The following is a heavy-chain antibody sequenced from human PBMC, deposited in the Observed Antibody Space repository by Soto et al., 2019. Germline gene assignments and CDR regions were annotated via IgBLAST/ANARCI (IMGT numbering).Heavy chain of an antibody. CDR1: GINYNTYA. CDR3: ARAIIGYVT. V-gene: IGHV1-3*01. Sequence: QVQLVQSGAEMKKPGASVKLSCKTSGINYNTYAIHWVRQAPGQGLEWMGWINAGNGDTRYSQNFQGRVTLTRDTSASTVYMDLDSLKSEDTGVYYCARAIIGYVTWAQGTLVTVSS. CDR2: INAGNGDT. D-gene: IGHD5-12*01. J-gene: IGHJ4*02.